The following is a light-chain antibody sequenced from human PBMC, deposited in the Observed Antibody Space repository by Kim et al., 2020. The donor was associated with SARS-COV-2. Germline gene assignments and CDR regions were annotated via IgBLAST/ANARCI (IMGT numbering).Light chain of an antibody. CDR2: GNS. CDR1: SSNIGAGYD. J-gene: IGLJ2*01. CDR3: QSYDSSLSGFVV. V-gene: IGLV1-40*01. Sequence: VPISCTGSSSNIGAGYDVHWYQQLPGTAPKLLIYGNSRRPSGVPDRFSGSKSGTSASLAITGLQAEDEADYYCQSYDSSLSGFVVFGGGTQLTVL.